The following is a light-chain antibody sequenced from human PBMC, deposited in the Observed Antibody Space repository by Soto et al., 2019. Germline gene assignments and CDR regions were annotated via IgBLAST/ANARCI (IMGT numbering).Light chain of an antibody. CDR3: QQYYSYPRT. CDR1: QGISSY. Sequence: IQMTQSPSSFSASTGDRVTITCRASQGISSYLAWYQQKPGKAPKLLIYAASTLQSGVPSRFSGSGSGTDFTLTISCLQSEDFATYYCQQYYSYPRTFGQGTKLEIK. V-gene: IGKV1-8*01. CDR2: AAS. J-gene: IGKJ2*02.